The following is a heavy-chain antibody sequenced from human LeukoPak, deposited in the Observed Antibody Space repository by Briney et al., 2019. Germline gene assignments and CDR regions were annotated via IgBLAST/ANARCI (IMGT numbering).Heavy chain of an antibody. V-gene: IGHV4-39*01. J-gene: IGHJ4*02. CDR3: ASDLPRWLQSGGFDY. D-gene: IGHD5-24*01. Sequence: SETLSLTCTVSGDSITSSGYYWGWIRQPPGKGLEWIGSVYYTGSTYYNPSLKSRVTISVDTSQNQFSLKLSSVTAADTAVYYCASDLPRWLQSGGFDYWGQGTLVTVSS. CDR2: VYYTGST. CDR1: GDSITSSGYY.